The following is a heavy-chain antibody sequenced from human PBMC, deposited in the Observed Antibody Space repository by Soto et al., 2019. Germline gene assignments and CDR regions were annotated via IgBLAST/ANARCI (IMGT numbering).Heavy chain of an antibody. CDR2: IYHSGRT. CDR1: GGSITNGYYY. D-gene: IGHD2-15*01. J-gene: IGHJ6*02. Sequence: SETLSLTCTVSGGSITNGYYYWSWVRQNPGKGLEWIGHIYHSGRTYYRPSLKSRVTISVDTSKNQFSLKLSSVTAADTAVYYCARHLTYCSAGSCYSDFPYYGMDVWGQGTTVTVSS. V-gene: IGHV4-30-4*08. CDR3: ARHLTYCSAGSCYSDFPYYGMDV.